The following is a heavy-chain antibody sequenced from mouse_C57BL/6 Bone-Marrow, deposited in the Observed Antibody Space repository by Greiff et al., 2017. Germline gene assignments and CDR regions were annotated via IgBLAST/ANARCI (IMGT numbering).Heavy chain of an antibody. D-gene: IGHD2-5*01. CDR2: IDPSDSYT. Sequence: QVQLQQPGAELVMPGASVKLSCKASGYTFTSYWMHWVKQRPGQGLEWIGEIDPSDSYTNYNQKFKGKSTLTVDKSSSTAYMQLSSLTSEDSAVYYCARVSYYSNYRFAYWGQGTLVTVSA. V-gene: IGHV1-69*01. CDR3: ARVSYYSNYRFAY. CDR1: GYTFTSYW. J-gene: IGHJ3*01.